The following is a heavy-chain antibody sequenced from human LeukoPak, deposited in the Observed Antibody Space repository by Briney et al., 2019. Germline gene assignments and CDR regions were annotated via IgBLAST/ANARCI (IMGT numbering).Heavy chain of an antibody. V-gene: IGHV3-23*01. CDR1: GFTFSTYA. CDR3: AKDEVRSNYYYMDV. CDR2: ISGSGGST. Sequence: GGSLRLSCAASGFTFSTYAMNWVRQAPGKGLEWVSAISGSGGSTYYADSVKGRFTISRDNSKNTLYLQMNSLRAEDTAVYYCAKDEVRSNYYYMDVWGKGTTVTVSS. J-gene: IGHJ6*03.